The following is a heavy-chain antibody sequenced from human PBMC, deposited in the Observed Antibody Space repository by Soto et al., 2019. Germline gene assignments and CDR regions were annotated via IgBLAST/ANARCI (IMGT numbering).Heavy chain of an antibody. CDR3: ARSRIAIFGVVIIDYYGMDV. Sequence: QVQLQESGPGLVKPSQTLSLTCTVSGGSISSGGYYLSWIRQHPGKGLEWLGYIYYSGSNYYNPPLKSRVTVSVDTSKNQSSLKLSSVTAADTAVYYCARSRIAIFGVVIIDYYGMDVWGHGTTVTVSS. CDR1: GGSISSGGYY. CDR2: IYYSGSN. V-gene: IGHV4-31*03. J-gene: IGHJ6*02. D-gene: IGHD3-3*01.